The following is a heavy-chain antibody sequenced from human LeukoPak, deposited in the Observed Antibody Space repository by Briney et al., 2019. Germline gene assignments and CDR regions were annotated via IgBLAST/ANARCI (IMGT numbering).Heavy chain of an antibody. CDR3: ARRASYDHTWFDP. V-gene: IGHV5-51*01. CDR2: IYPDDSDT. Sequence: GESLKISCKGSGYSFTNYWIGWVRQMPGKGLEFMGIIYPDDSDTRYSPSFQGQVTIPADKSISTVYLQWSSLKASDTAMYYCARRASYDHTWFDPWGQGTLVTVSS. J-gene: IGHJ5*02. CDR1: GYSFTNYW. D-gene: IGHD3-22*01.